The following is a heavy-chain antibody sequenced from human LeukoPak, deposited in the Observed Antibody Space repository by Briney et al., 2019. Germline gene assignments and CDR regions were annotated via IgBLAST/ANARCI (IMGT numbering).Heavy chain of an antibody. J-gene: IGHJ2*01. Sequence: GASVKVSCKASGGTFSSYAISWVRQAPGQGLEWMGGIIPIFGTANYAQKFQGRVTITTDGSTSTAYMELSSLRSEDTAVYYCAKLATMITWFFDLWGRGTLVTVSS. V-gene: IGHV1-69*05. CDR2: IIPIFGTA. D-gene: IGHD3-22*01. CDR3: AKLATMITWFFDL. CDR1: GGTFSSYA.